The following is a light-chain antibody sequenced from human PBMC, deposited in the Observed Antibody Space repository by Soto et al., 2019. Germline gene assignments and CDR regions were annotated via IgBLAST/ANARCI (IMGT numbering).Light chain of an antibody. CDR2: ATY. CDR1: QSVGNN. Sequence: EIVLTQSPATLSVSPGERATLSCRASQSVGNNFAWYQQKPCQAPRLLIFATYTRATGVPARFSGSGSGTEFTLTISSLQSEDFAVYYCQQYGDWSLTFGGGAKVEIE. J-gene: IGKJ4*01. V-gene: IGKV3-15*01. CDR3: QQYGDWSLT.